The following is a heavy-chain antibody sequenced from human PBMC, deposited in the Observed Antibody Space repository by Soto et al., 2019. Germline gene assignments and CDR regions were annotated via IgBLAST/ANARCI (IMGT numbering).Heavy chain of an antibody. V-gene: IGHV1-2*04. D-gene: IGHD6-19*01. CDR2: INPNSGGT. CDR3: ARASGGPYYGMDV. CDR1: GYTFTGYY. J-gene: IGHJ6*02. Sequence: ASLKVSCKASGYTFTGYYMHWVRQAPGQGPEWMGWINPNSGGTNYAQKFQGWVTMTRDTSISTAYMELSRLRSDDTAVYYCARASGGPYYGMDVWGQGTTVTVSS.